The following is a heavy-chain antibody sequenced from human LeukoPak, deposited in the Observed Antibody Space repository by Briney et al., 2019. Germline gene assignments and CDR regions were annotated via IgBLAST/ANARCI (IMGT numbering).Heavy chain of an antibody. CDR2: IGSSGTTI. V-gene: IGHV3-11*04. CDR3: ARADSTDGFDL. CDR1: GFTFSDHY. D-gene: IGHD3/OR15-3a*01. Sequence: PGGSLRLSCAASGFTFSDHYMTWIRQAPGKGLEWVSYIGSSGTTIYYADSVKGRFTISRDNTNSSLYLDMSSLRADDSAVYYCARADSTDGFDLWAKGQWSPSLQ. J-gene: IGHJ3*01.